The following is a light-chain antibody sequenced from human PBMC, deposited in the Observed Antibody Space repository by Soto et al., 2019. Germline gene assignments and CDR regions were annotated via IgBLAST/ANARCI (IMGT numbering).Light chain of an antibody. CDR2: DAS. J-gene: IGKJ2*02. CDR1: QDINNY. Sequence: DIQMTQSPSSLSASVGDRVTITCQASQDINNYLIWYQHKPGKAPKLLIHDASTLGTGVSSRCSGGGSGTHFTFTISSLQPEDIATYYCQQFDSVPCTFGQGTKLELK. CDR3: QQFDSVPCT. V-gene: IGKV1-33*01.